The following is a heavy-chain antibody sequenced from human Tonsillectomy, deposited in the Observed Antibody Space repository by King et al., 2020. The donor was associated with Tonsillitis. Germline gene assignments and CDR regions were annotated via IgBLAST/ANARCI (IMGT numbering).Heavy chain of an antibody. V-gene: IGHV4-59*08. CDR2: IYYSGST. Sequence: QLQESGPGLVKPSETLSLTCTVSGDSITNYYLSWIRQPPGEGLEWIGCIYYSGSTNYNPSLKSRVTMSVDTSKNQFSLKLSSVTAADTAVYYCARHLNPYWYFDLWGRGTLVTVSS. J-gene: IGHJ2*01. CDR3: ARHLNPYWYFDL. CDR1: GDSITNYY.